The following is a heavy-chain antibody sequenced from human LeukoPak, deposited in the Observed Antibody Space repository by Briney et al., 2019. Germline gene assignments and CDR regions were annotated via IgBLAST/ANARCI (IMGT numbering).Heavy chain of an antibody. CDR2: ISYSGST. J-gene: IGHJ3*02. V-gene: IGHV4-59*01. CDR3: ARDRYQVFNAFDI. D-gene: IGHD1-26*01. Sequence: SETLSLTCTVSGVSISSYYWSWIRQPPGKGLDWIGYISYSGSTNYNPSLKSRVTISVDTSNNQFSLKLSSVTAADTAVYYCARDRYQVFNAFDIWGQGTMVTVSS. CDR1: GVSISSYY.